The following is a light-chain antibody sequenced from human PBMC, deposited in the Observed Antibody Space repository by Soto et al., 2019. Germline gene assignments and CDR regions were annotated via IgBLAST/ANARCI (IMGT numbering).Light chain of an antibody. CDR3: QQYNSYVYT. Sequence: DIQMTQSPSTLSASVGDRVTITCRASQSISSWLAWYQQKPGKAPKLLIYKASSLESGVPSRFSGSGSGTEFTLTISSLQCEDFATYYCQQYNSYVYTFGQGTKLEIK. V-gene: IGKV1-5*03. J-gene: IGKJ2*01. CDR1: QSISSW. CDR2: KAS.